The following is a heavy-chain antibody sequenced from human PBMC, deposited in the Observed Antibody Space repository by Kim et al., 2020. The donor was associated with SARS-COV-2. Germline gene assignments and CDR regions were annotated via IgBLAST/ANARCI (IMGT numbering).Heavy chain of an antibody. J-gene: IGHJ3*02. V-gene: IGHV3-11*06. Sequence: ADSVKGRFTISRDNAKNSLYLQMNSLRAEDTAVYYCARDLGGYDEDAFDIWGQGTMVTVSS. D-gene: IGHD5-12*01. CDR3: ARDLGGYDEDAFDI.